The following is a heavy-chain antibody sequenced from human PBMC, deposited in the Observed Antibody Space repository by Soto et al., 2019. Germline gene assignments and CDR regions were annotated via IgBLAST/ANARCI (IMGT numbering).Heavy chain of an antibody. CDR1: GGSVINDY. Sequence: SETLSLTSTVSGGSVINDYCNWISQPPGKGLEWIGYMYNTGSTVYNPSFKSRVTISVDTSKSQFSLRLNSVTAADTAVYYCARDLWGYCGTDCYPLDVWGQGTTVTVSS. J-gene: IGHJ6*02. V-gene: IGHV4-59*02. CDR2: MYNTGST. CDR3: ARDLWGYCGTDCYPLDV. D-gene: IGHD2-21*02.